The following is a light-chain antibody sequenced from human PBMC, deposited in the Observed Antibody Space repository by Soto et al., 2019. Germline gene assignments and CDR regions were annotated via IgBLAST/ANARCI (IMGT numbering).Light chain of an antibody. V-gene: IGKV3-11*01. J-gene: IGKJ2*01. Sequence: ETVLTQSPDTLSLSPGERVTLSCRASQSVGSYLVWYQQKPGQAPRLLIYGASNRATGIPARFSGSGSGTDFTLTISSREPEDFAVYYCQHRSNGFGQGTKLEIK. CDR1: QSVGSY. CDR2: GAS. CDR3: QHRSNG.